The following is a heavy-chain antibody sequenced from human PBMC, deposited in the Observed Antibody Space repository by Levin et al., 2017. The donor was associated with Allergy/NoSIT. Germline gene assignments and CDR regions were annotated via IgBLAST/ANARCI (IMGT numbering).Heavy chain of an antibody. CDR2: IYSRGGT. Sequence: GESLKISCAASGFTVSNHYMSWVRQAPGKGLEWVSLIYSRGGTNYADSVKGRFTISRDRSKNTLYLQMNSLRAEDTAVYYCTGGPSGVRSWGQGTLVTVSS. V-gene: IGHV3-53*01. J-gene: IGHJ4*02. CDR3: TGGPSGVRS. CDR1: GFTVSNHY. D-gene: IGHD3-16*01.